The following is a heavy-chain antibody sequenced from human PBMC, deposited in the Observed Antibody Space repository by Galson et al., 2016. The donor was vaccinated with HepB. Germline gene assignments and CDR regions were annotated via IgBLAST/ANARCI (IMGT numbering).Heavy chain of an antibody. V-gene: IGHV3-15*01. J-gene: IGHJ3*02. CDR1: GFSFSNAW. CDR2: IKSKTHGGTT. D-gene: IGHD3-22*01. CDR3: AREGVYYYDSSGYSDAFDI. Sequence: SLRLSCAASGFSFSNAWMSWVRQAPGKGLEWVGRIKSKTHGGTTDYAAPVKGRFTISRDDSKNTLYLQMNSLRAEDTAVYYCAREGVYYYDSSGYSDAFDIWGQGTMVTVSS.